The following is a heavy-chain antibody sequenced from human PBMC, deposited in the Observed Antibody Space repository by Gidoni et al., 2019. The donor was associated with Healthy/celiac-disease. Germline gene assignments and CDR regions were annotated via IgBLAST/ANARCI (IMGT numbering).Heavy chain of an antibody. V-gene: IGHV3-23*01. Sequence: EVQLLESGGGLVQPGGSLRLSCAASGFTFSSYAMSWVRQAPGKGLEWVSALSGSGGSTYYADSVKGRFTISRDNSKNTLYLQMNSLRAEDTAVYYCAKTKAPGYSSSWYYWGQGTLVTVSS. CDR1: GFTFSSYA. J-gene: IGHJ4*02. D-gene: IGHD6-13*01. CDR2: LSGSGGST. CDR3: AKTKAPGYSSSWYY.